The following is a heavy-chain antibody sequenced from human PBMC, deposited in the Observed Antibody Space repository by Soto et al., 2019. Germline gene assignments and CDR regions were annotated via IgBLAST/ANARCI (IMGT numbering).Heavy chain of an antibody. Sequence: SETLSLTCTVSGGSISSGGYYWSWIRQHPGKGLEWIGYIYYSGSTYYNPSLKSRVTISVDTSKNQFSLKLSSVTAADTAVYYCARQSGNDYSNYYYYGMDVWGQGTTVTVSS. CDR1: GGSISSGGYY. J-gene: IGHJ6*02. CDR2: IYYSGST. CDR3: ARQSGNDYSNYYYYGMDV. V-gene: IGHV4-31*03. D-gene: IGHD4-4*01.